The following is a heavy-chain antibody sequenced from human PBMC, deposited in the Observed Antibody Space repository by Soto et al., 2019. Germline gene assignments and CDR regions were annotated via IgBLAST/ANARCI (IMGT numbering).Heavy chain of an antibody. CDR2: IYPSDSDT. J-gene: IGHJ4*02. CDR3: ARFPARYCVDSNGYFDY. D-gene: IGHD2-8*01. CDR1: RYKLTNYW. V-gene: IGHV5-51*01. Sequence: GEYVKIPCKGSRYKLTNYWIAWVRQMPGKGLEWMGIIYPSDSDTRYSPSFQGQVTISADKSITTAYLQWSSLNASDTATYHCARFPARYCVDSNGYFDYWGQGTLVTVSS.